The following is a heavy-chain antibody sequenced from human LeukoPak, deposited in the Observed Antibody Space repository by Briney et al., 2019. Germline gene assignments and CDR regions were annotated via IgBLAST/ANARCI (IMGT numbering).Heavy chain of an antibody. CDR1: GGSISSGGYY. V-gene: IGHV4-31*03. CDR3: AREVRGSTSCYLFP. CDR2: IYYSGST. Sequence: SETLSLTCTVSGGSISSGGYYWSWIRQHPGKGLEWIGYIYYSGSTCYNPSLKSRVTISVDTSKNQFSLKLSSVTAADTAVYYCAREVRGSTSCYLFPWGQGTLVTVSS. D-gene: IGHD2-2*01. J-gene: IGHJ5*02.